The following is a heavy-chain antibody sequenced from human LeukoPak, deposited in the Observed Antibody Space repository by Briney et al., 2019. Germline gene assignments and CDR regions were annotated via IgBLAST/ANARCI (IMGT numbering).Heavy chain of an antibody. Sequence: SETLSLTCTVSGGSISSSSYYWGWIRQPSGKGLEWIGSIYYSGSTYYNPSLKSRVTISVDTSKNQFSLKLSSVTAADTAVYYCARLRYCSSTSCFRSNWFDPWGQGTLVTVSS. CDR3: ARLRYCSSTSCFRSNWFDP. CDR2: IYYSGST. D-gene: IGHD2-2*01. J-gene: IGHJ5*02. V-gene: IGHV4-39*01. CDR1: GGSISSSSYY.